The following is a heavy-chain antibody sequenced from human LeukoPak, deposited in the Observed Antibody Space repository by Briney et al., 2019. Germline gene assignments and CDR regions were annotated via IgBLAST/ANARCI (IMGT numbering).Heavy chain of an antibody. Sequence: GASVKVSCKASGYTFTSYYMHWVRQAPGQGLEWMGIINPSGGSTSYAQKFQGRVTMTTDTSTSTAYMELRSLRSDDTAVYYCARKKVTDDYWGQGTLVTVSS. CDR2: INPSGGST. CDR3: ARKKVTDDY. J-gene: IGHJ4*02. D-gene: IGHD4-23*01. CDR1: GYTFTSYY. V-gene: IGHV1-46*01.